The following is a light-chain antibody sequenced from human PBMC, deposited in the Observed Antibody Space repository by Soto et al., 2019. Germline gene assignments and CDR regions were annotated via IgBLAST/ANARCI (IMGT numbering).Light chain of an antibody. V-gene: IGKV3-20*01. CDR3: QQYGSSPYT. CDR2: GAS. Sequence: EIVLTQSPGTLSLSPGERATLSCRASQSVSSSYLAWYQQKPGQAPRLVIYGASNRATGIPDRFRGSGSGTDFTLTISRLEPEDFAVYYCQQYGSSPYTFGQGTKLEIK. CDR1: QSVSSSY. J-gene: IGKJ2*01.